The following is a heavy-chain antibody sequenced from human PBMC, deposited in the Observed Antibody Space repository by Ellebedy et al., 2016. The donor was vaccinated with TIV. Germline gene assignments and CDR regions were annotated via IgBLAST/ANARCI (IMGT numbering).Heavy chain of an antibody. CDR1: GFTFSDYA. J-gene: IGHJ4*02. CDR2: IFKSGDTT. CDR3: ARRKREGDYDYFGFDH. Sequence: GESLKISCAASGFTFSDYAMSWVRQAPGRGLEWVSTIFKSGDTTYYADSVKGRFTISRDNAKNTLYLQMNSLRVEDTAVYFCARRKREGDYDYFGFDHWGQGTLVTVSS. V-gene: IGHV3-23*01. D-gene: IGHD5-12*01.